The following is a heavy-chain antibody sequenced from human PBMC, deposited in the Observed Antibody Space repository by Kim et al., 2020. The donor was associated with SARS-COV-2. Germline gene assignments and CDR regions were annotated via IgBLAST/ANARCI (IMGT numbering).Heavy chain of an antibody. CDR1: GGSISNYY. D-gene: IGHD1-20*01. Sequence: SETLSLTCTVSGGSISNYYWSWIRQPPGKGLEWIGYICYSGTTGYNPSLMSRVTISVDTSTNPISLSLTSVTAADTAGYYCAKPHNWKHEESDPRGQGT. V-gene: IGHV4-59*08. CDR3: AKPHNWKHEESDP. J-gene: IGHJ5*02. CDR2: ICYSGTT.